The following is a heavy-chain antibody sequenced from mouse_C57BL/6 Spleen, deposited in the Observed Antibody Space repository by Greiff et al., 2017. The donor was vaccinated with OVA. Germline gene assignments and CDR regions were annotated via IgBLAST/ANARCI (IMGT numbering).Heavy chain of an antibody. CDR1: GYTFTSYW. Sequence: VKLMESGAELVKPGASVKMSCKASGYTFTSYWITWVKQRPGQGLEWIGDIYPGSGSTNYNEKFKSKATLTVDTSSSTAYMQLSSLTSEDSAVYYCARSKVCYLDYWGQGTTLTVSS. CDR3: ARSKVCYLDY. CDR2: IYPGSGST. D-gene: IGHD2-5*01. V-gene: IGHV1-55*01. J-gene: IGHJ2*01.